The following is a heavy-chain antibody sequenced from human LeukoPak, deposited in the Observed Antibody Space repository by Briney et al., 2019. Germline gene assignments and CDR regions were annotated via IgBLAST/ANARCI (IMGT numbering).Heavy chain of an antibody. J-gene: IGHJ4*02. CDR1: GFTFSSYA. V-gene: IGHV3-23*01. CDR2: ISSSGGST. D-gene: IGHD4-17*01. Sequence: AGGSLRLSCAASGFTFSSYAMSWVRQAPGKGLEWVSAISSSGGSTYYADSVKGRFTISRDNSKNTLYLQMNSLRAEDTAVYYCAKERQSGDYFTSDSWGQGTLVTVSS. CDR3: AKERQSGDYFTSDS.